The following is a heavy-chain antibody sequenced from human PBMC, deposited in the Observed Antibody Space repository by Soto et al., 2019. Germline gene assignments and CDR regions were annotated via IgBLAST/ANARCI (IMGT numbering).Heavy chain of an antibody. CDR1: GYTFTSYG. J-gene: IGHJ6*02. Sequence: GASVKVSCKASGYTFTSYGISCARQAPGQGLEWMGWISAYNGNTNYAQKLQGRVTMTTDTSTSTAYMELRSLRSDDTAVYYCARENYVFGGGYYPYYYRGMDVWGQGTTVTVSS. CDR2: ISAYNGNT. V-gene: IGHV1-18*01. D-gene: IGHD3-3*01. CDR3: ARENYVFGGGYYPYYYRGMDV.